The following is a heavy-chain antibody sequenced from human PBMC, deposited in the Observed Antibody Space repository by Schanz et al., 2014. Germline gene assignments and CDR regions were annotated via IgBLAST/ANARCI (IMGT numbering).Heavy chain of an antibody. Sequence: EVQLLESGGGLVQPGGSLRLSCAASGFTFSSYAMSWVRQAPGKGLEWVSAISGGGGTTYYTDSVKGRFTISRDNSKNTLFLQMNSLRVEDSAIYYCAKDISDTSGKDDYWGQGTLXTVSS. D-gene: IGHD3-22*01. J-gene: IGHJ4*02. CDR3: AKDISDTSGKDDY. CDR1: GFTFSSYA. CDR2: ISGGGGTT. V-gene: IGHV3-23*01.